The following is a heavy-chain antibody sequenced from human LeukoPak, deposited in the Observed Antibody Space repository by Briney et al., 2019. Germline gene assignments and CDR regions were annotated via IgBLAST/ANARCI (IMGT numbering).Heavy chain of an antibody. J-gene: IGHJ4*02. CDR1: GFTFSNAW. D-gene: IGHD2-2*02. CDR2: IKSKTDGGTT. V-gene: IGHV3-15*01. CDR3: TTEWGYCSSTSCYMTLDY. Sequence: GGSLRLSCAASGFTFSNAWMSWVRQAPGKGLESVGRIKSKTDGGTTDYAAPVKGRFTISRADSKNTLSLQLNSLKTEDTAVYYCTTEWGYCSSTSCYMTLDYWGQGTLVTVSS.